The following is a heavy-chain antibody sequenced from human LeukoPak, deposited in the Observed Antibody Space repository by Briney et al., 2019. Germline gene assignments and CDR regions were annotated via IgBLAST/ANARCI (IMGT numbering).Heavy chain of an antibody. CDR1: GFTFSSYG. CDR2: ISYDGSNK. J-gene: IGHJ4*02. Sequence: PGGSLGLSRAASGFTFSSYGMHWVRQAPGKGLEWVAVISYDGSNKYYADSVKGRFTISRDNSKNTLYLQMNSLRAEDTAVYYCAKGAGPGSHLFDYWGQGTLVTVSS. V-gene: IGHV3-30*18. D-gene: IGHD3-10*01. CDR3: AKGAGPGSHLFDY.